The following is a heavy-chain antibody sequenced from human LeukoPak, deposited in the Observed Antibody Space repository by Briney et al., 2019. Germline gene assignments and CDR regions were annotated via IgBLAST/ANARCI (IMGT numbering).Heavy chain of an antibody. D-gene: IGHD6-19*01. V-gene: IGHV1-2*02. CDR3: AKGRVSSSPPLISSGWFRSRTVSLDY. Sequence: GASVKVSCKASGYTFTDYYIHWVRQAPGQGLEWMGWINPNNGGTNYAEKFQGRVTMTRDTSISTAYMELSSLRSDDTAVYYCAKGRVSSSPPLISSGWFRSRTVSLDYWGQGTLVTVSS. CDR1: GYTFTDYY. J-gene: IGHJ4*02. CDR2: INPNNGGT.